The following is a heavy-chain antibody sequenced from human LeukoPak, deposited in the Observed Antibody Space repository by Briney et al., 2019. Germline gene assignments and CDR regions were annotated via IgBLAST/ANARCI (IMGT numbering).Heavy chain of an antibody. CDR2: IIPIFGTA. CDR3: ASLDRYSSSDY. CDR1: GGTFSSYT. Sequence: ASVKVSCKASGGTFSSYTISWVRQAPGQGLEWMGRIIPIFGTANYAQKFQGRVTITTDESTSTAYMELSSLRSEDTAVYYCASLDRYSSSDYWGQGTLVTVSS. J-gene: IGHJ4*02. D-gene: IGHD6-6*01. V-gene: IGHV1-69*05.